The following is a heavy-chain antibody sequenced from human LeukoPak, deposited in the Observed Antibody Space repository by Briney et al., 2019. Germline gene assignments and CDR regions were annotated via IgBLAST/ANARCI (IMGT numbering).Heavy chain of an antibody. V-gene: IGHV3-7*01. CDR1: GFTFSGAW. Sequence: GGSLRLSCAASGFTFSGAWMTWVRQAPGKGLEWVANIREDGTEKNYVDSVKGRFTISRDNAKNSLFLQMGNLRDDDTAIYYCARHVGIGFWGQGTLVTVS. D-gene: IGHD7-27*01. CDR3: ARHVGIGF. J-gene: IGHJ4*02. CDR2: IREDGTEK.